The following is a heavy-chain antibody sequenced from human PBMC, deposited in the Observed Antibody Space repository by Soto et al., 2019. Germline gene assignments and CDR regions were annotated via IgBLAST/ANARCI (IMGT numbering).Heavy chain of an antibody. D-gene: IGHD2-15*01. CDR1: GGTFSSYT. V-gene: IGHV1-69*02. CDR3: ASESQGGPGMDV. Sequence: QVQLVKSGAEVKKPGASVKVSCKASGGTFSSYTITWVRRSLEQGLEWMGRIIPILGIANYAPKFQGRVTITADKSTSTAYMELSSLRSEDTAVYYCASESQGGPGMDVWGQGTTVTVSS. J-gene: IGHJ6*02. CDR2: IIPILGIA.